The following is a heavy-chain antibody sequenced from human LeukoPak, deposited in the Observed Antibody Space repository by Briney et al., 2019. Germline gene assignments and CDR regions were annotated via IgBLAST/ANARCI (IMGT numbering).Heavy chain of an antibody. CDR2: ISSSSSYI. Sequence: GGSLRLSCAASGFTFSSYSMNWVRQAPGKGLEWVSSISSSSSYIYYADSVKGRFTISRDNAKNSLYLQMNSLRAEDTAVYYCARDMRVAVAGTNGYWGQGTLVTVSS. CDR1: GFTFSSYS. D-gene: IGHD6-19*01. CDR3: ARDMRVAVAGTNGY. V-gene: IGHV3-21*01. J-gene: IGHJ4*02.